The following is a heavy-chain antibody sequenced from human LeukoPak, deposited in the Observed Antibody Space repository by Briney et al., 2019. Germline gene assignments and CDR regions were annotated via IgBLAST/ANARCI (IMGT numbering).Heavy chain of an antibody. CDR1: GGSISSSSYY. V-gene: IGHV4-39*01. D-gene: IGHD3-22*01. Sequence: PSETQSLTCTVSGGSISSSSYYWGWIRQPPGKGLEWIGSIYYSGSTYYNPSLKSRVTISVDTSKNQFSLKLSSVTAADTAVYYCARLDSSGYYGYWGQGTLVTVSS. J-gene: IGHJ4*02. CDR2: IYYSGST. CDR3: ARLDSSGYYGY.